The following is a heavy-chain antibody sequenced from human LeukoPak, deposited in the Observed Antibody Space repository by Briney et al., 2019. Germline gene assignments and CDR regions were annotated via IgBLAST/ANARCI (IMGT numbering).Heavy chain of an antibody. CDR3: GRDWGTTGEVKFDP. V-gene: IGHV4-4*07. Sequence: SETLSLTCSVSGGSISNHYWSWIRQPAPKGLEWVGRVSDSGSITYNPYLQSRVTTSMDTSKNQFSLSVTPVAAGDTAIYDCGRDWGTTGEVKFDPWGQGILVTVSS. CDR1: GGSISNHY. J-gene: IGHJ5*02. D-gene: IGHD3-16*01. CDR2: VSDSGSI.